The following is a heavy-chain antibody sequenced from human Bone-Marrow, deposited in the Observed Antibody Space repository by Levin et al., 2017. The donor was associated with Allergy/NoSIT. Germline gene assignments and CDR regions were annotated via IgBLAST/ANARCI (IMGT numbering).Heavy chain of an antibody. CDR2: INTDGSNT. J-gene: IGHJ2*01. Sequence: PGGSLRLSCAASGLPFSRYYMHWVRQAPGKGLEWVSRINTDGSNTDYADSVEGRFTISRDNAKKTLYLQMNSLTAEDTAVYFCTRDLYNEGSAYFDLWGRGTLVTVSS. D-gene: IGHD5-24*01. CDR1: GLPFSRYY. CDR3: TRDLYNEGSAYFDL. V-gene: IGHV3-74*01.